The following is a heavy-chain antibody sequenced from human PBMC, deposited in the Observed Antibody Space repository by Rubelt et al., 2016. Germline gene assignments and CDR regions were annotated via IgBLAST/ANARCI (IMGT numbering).Heavy chain of an antibody. D-gene: IGHD2-2*01. J-gene: IGHJ4*02. Sequence: QVQLQGSGPGLVKPSETLSLTCTVSGDSIRKYYWSWIRQPPGKGPEWIGYVFYSGSTNYNPSLKNRGTISIDTSQNQFSLRLTTGTPATTAVVYWARDLGRYGDGTSCYGFDSWGQGTPVSVSS. CDR3: ARDLGRYGDGTSCYGFDS. V-gene: IGHV4-59*01. CDR2: VFYSGST. CDR1: GDSIRKYY.